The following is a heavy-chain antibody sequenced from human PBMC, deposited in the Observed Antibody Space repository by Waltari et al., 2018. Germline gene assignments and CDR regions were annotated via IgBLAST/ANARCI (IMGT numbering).Heavy chain of an antibody. J-gene: IGHJ4*01. Sequence: QLQMQESGPGLVRPSGTLPRTCAVAGGSNTTITYFWGCIRQPPGKGLEWFGSFSYNGNTYYNPALKSRATISGDTSKNQVSLVLTSVTAADTAVYYCARGLGAIYWGHGTLVTVSS. V-gene: IGHV4-39*07. CDR1: GGSNTTITYF. CDR3: ARGLGAIY. CDR2: FSYNGNT. D-gene: IGHD2-21*01.